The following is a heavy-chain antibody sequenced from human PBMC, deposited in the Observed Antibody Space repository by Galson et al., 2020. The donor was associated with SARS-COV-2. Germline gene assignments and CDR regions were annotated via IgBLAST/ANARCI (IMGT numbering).Heavy chain of an antibody. Sequence: GESLKISCVASSFTFSSYDLNWVRQAPGKGLEWVSSISGSGDSTYSAASVRSRFTISRDNAKNTMYLQMNSLRAEDTAVYYCAKRNSGYNILTGYYTLFDYWGQGTLVTVSS. J-gene: IGHJ4*02. CDR3: AKRNSGYNILTGYYTLFDY. CDR2: ISGSGDST. D-gene: IGHD3-9*01. V-gene: IGHV3-23*01. CDR1: SFTFSSYD.